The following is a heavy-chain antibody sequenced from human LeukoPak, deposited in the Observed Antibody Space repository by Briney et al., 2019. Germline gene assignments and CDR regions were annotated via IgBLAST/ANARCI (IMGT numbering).Heavy chain of an antibody. Sequence: GGSLRLSCTASGFTFSGYWMTWVRQAPGKGLEWVANIKQDGSEKHYVDSVRGRFTISRENAKNSLYLQMNSLRAEDTAVYYCARDFYYHIDVWGKGTTVTVSS. J-gene: IGHJ6*03. V-gene: IGHV3-7*01. CDR2: IKQDGSEK. CDR3: ARDFYYHIDV. CDR1: GFTFSGYW.